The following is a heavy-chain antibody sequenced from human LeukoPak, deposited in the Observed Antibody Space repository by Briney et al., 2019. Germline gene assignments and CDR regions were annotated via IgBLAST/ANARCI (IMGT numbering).Heavy chain of an antibody. CDR3: ARVDDSGYYFDY. J-gene: IGHJ4*02. V-gene: IGHV1-2*06. CDR2: IHPNSGGT. Sequence: GASVKVSCKASGYTFIGYYMHWVRQAPGQGLEWMGRIHPNSGGTKYAQKFQGRVTMARDTSISTAYMELSRVRSDDTAIYYCARVDDSGYYFDYWGQGTLVTVSP. D-gene: IGHD3-22*01. CDR1: GYTFIGYY.